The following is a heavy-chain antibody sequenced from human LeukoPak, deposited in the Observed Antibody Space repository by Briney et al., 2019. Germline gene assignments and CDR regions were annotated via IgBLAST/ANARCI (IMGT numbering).Heavy chain of an antibody. Sequence: SEALSLTCAVYGSFSDHSWRWGRQPPGKGLAWIGENDEKRRTSYSPSRTSRVTMSVDTSKNQFSRKLSSVTAADTALYYCARSSAVTFDPWGQGTLVTLSS. CDR3: ARSSAVTFDP. J-gene: IGHJ5*02. V-gene: IGHV4-34*01. CDR1: GSFSDHS. CDR2: NDEKRRT. D-gene: IGHD6-19*01.